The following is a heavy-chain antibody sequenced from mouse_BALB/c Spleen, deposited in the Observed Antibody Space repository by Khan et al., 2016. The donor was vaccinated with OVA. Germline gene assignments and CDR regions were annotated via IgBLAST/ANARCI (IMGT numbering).Heavy chain of an antibody. CDR1: GFTFSSYS. CDR3: SRERNYYGSSFYFDY. J-gene: IGHJ2*01. CDR2: ITSGGSYT. V-gene: IGHV5-6-4*01. D-gene: IGHD1-1*01. Sequence: EVELVESGGGLVKPGGSLKLSCAASGFTFSSYSMSWVRQTPEKRLEWVATITSGGSYTYYPDSVKGRFTISRDNARNTLYLQMSSLKSEDTAMYYCSRERNYYGSSFYFDYWGPGTTLPVSA.